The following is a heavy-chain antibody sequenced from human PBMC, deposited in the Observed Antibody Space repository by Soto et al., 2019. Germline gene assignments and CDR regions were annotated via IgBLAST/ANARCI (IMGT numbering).Heavy chain of an antibody. J-gene: IGHJ4*02. CDR2: MWYDGSNK. CDR3: AKLLGRFDY. Sequence: PGGSLRLSCAVSGFTFSSYGIHWVRQAPGKGLGWVAVMWYDGSNKYYANSVQGRLIISRDNSKSTLYLQMNSLRAENTAVYYCAKLLGRFDYWGQETLVTVS. V-gene: IGHV3-33*06. CDR1: GFTFSSYG.